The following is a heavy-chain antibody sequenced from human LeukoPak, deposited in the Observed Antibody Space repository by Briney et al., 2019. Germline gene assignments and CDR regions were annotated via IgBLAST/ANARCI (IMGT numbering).Heavy chain of an antibody. V-gene: IGHV3-23*01. CDR2: LSPSGGIT. Sequence: GGSLRLSCAASGFTFSTYAMSWVRQAPGKGLEWVSALSPSGGITYYEDSVKGRFTISRDNSKNTLYLQMNSLRAEDTAVYYCARGVNYFVLEYWGQGTLVTISP. J-gene: IGHJ4*02. CDR3: ARGVNYFVLEY. D-gene: IGHD3-10*02. CDR1: GFTFSTYA.